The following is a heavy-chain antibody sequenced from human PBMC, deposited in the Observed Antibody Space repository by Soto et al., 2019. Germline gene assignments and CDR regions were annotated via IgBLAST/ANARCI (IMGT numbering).Heavy chain of an antibody. D-gene: IGHD6-13*01. CDR3: ARIQSIARSWFGP. CDR1: GFSFTNYW. J-gene: IGHJ5*02. CDR2: IDPVDSYA. V-gene: IGHV5-10-1*01. Sequence: PGESLKISCKGSGFSFTNYWISWVRQVPGKGLEWMGNIDPVDSYANYCPSFQGHVTFSVDTFISTAFLHWSSLKASDSAIYFCARIQSIARSWFGPWGQGTLIVFSS.